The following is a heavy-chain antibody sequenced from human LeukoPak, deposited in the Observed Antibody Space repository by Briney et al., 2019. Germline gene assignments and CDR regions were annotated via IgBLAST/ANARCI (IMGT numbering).Heavy chain of an antibody. V-gene: IGHV1-18*01. D-gene: IGHD6-13*01. CDR2: ISAYNGDT. Sequence: ASVKVSCKASGYTFTSYGISWVRQAPGQGLEWMGWISAYNGDTNYAQKLRGRVTMTTDTSTSTAYMELRSLRSDDTAVYYCARGGYSSSWSLGYYGMDVWGQGTTVTVSS. CDR1: GYTFTSYG. J-gene: IGHJ6*02. CDR3: ARGGYSSSWSLGYYGMDV.